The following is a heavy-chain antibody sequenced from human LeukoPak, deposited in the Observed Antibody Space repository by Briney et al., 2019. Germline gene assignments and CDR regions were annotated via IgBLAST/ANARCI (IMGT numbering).Heavy chain of an antibody. J-gene: IGHJ4*02. Sequence: ASVKVSCKASGGTFSSYTISWVRQAPGQGLEWMGRIILILGIANYAQKFQGRVTITADKSTSTAYMELSSLRSEDTAVYYCARDNGDGSDYWGQGTLVTVSS. V-gene: IGHV1-69*04. D-gene: IGHD4-17*01. CDR2: IILILGIA. CDR3: ARDNGDGSDY. CDR1: GGTFSSYT.